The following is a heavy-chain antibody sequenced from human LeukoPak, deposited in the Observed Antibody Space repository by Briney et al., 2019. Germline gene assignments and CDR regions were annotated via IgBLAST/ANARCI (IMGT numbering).Heavy chain of an antibody. CDR2: INPNSGGT. Sequence: ASVKVSCKASGGTFSSYAISWVRQAPGQGLEWMGWINPNSGGTNYAQKFQGRVTMTRDTSISTAYMELSRLRSDDTAVYYCARDFTHDYWGQGTLVTVSS. V-gene: IGHV1-2*02. CDR3: ARDFTHDY. CDR1: GGTFSSYA. J-gene: IGHJ4*02.